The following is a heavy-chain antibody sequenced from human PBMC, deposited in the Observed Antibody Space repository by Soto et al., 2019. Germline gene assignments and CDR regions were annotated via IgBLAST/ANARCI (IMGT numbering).Heavy chain of an antibody. CDR1: GGSFSGYY. CDR2: INHSGST. Sequence: PSETLSLTCAVYGGSFSGYYWSWIRQPPENGLEWIGEINHSGSTNYNPSLKSRVTISVDASKNQFSLKLSSVTAADTAVYYCARLRVDRSGWSSPGSSWFDPLDQGTLVTVSS. V-gene: IGHV4-34*01. CDR3: ARLRVDRSGWSSPGSSWFDP. D-gene: IGHD6-19*01. J-gene: IGHJ5*02.